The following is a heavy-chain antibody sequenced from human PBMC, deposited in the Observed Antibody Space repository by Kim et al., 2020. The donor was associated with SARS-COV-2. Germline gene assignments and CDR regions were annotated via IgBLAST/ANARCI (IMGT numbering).Heavy chain of an antibody. J-gene: IGHJ5*02. D-gene: IGHD1-26*01. CDR1: GFTFTKFW. Sequence: GGSLRLSCAASGFTFTKFWMTWVRQAPGKGLEWVANIRDDGSEKYYVDSVKGRFTISRDNAKNSLSLQMNGLRAEDTAVYYCARGWGWYDRWGQGTLVAV. CDR3: ARGWGWYDR. CDR2: IRDDGSEK. V-gene: IGHV3-7*03.